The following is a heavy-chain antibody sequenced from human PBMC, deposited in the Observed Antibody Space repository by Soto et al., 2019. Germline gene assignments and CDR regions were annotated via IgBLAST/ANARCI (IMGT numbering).Heavy chain of an antibody. CDR3: AREGNLGRWLQPLDF. CDR2: IHYNGNT. Sequence: PSETLSLTCTVSGGSISSYYWSWIRQPPGKGLEWIGNIHYNGNTKYNPSLKSRVTMSVDTSKNQFSLKLISVTAADTAVYYCAREGNLGRWLQPLDFWGQGTLVTVSS. D-gene: IGHD5-12*01. CDR1: GGSISSYY. J-gene: IGHJ4*02. V-gene: IGHV4-59*01.